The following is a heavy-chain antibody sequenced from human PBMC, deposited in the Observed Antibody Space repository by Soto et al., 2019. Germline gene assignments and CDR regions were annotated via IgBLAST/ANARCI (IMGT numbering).Heavy chain of an antibody. CDR2: ISAYNGNT. J-gene: IGHJ5*02. V-gene: IGHV1-18*01. D-gene: IGHD1-7*01. CDR3: ARDWGLELSWGWFDP. CDR1: GYTFTSYG. Sequence: GASVKVSCKASGYTFTSYGISWVRQAPGQGLEWMGWISAYNGNTNYAQKLQGRVTMTTDTSTSTAYMELRSLRSDDTAVYYCARDWGLELSWGWFDPWGQGTLVTVSS.